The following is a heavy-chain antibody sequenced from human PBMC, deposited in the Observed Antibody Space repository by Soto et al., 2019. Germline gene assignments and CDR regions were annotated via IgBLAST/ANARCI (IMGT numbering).Heavy chain of an antibody. CDR1: GYSFTSYW. CDR2: IYPGDSDT. J-gene: IGHJ6*02. Sequence: PGESLKISCKGSGYSFTSYWIGWVRQMPGKGLEWMGIIYPGDSDTRYSPSFQGQVTISADKSISTAYLQWSSLKASDTAMYYCARRGFSGSYAYGMDVWGQGTTVTVPS. D-gene: IGHD1-26*01. V-gene: IGHV5-51*01. CDR3: ARRGFSGSYAYGMDV.